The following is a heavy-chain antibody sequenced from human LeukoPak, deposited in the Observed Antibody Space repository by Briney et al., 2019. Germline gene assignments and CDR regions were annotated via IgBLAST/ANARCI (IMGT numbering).Heavy chain of an antibody. Sequence: GGSLRLSCAASGFTFSSYAMSWVRQAPGKGPEWVSAISGSGGSTYYADSVKGRFTISRDNSKNTLYLQMNSLRAEDTAVYYCAKDGSPKRITIFGVVIRNWFDPWGQGTLVTVSS. CDR1: GFTFSSYA. V-gene: IGHV3-23*01. CDR3: AKDGSPKRITIFGVVIRNWFDP. J-gene: IGHJ5*02. D-gene: IGHD3-3*01. CDR2: ISGSGGST.